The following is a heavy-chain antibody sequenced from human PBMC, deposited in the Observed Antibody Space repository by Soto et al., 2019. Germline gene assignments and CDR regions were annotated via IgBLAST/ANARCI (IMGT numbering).Heavy chain of an antibody. D-gene: IGHD6-13*01. Sequence: EVQLLESGGGLVQPGGSLRLSCAASGFTFSSYAMNWVRQAPGKGLEWVSVISGSGGSTYYTDSVKGRFTISRDNYKNTLYLQMNSVRAEDTAVYYCARLSSSWYFDCWGQGTLVTVSS. J-gene: IGHJ4*02. V-gene: IGHV3-23*01. CDR2: ISGSGGST. CDR1: GFTFSSYA. CDR3: ARLSSSWYFDC.